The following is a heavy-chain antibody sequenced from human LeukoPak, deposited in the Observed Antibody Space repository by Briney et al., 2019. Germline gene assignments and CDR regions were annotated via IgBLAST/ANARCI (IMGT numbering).Heavy chain of an antibody. CDR1: GFTFSSYA. V-gene: IGHV3-30-3*01. CDR3: ARDQLDPGLWFGEYYFDY. D-gene: IGHD3-10*01. J-gene: IGHJ4*02. Sequence: PGGSLRLSCAASGFTFSSYAMHWVRQAPGKGLGWVAVISYDGSNKYYADSVKGRFTISRDNSKNTLYLQMNSLRAEDTAVYYCARDQLDPGLWFGEYYFDYWGQGTLVTVSS. CDR2: ISYDGSNK.